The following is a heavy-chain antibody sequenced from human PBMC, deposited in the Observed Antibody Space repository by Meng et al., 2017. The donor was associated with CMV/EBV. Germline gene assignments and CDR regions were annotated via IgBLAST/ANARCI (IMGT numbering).Heavy chain of an antibody. CDR3: ARLGGDIVLMNA. CDR2: ISSSSYI. D-gene: IGHD2-8*01. J-gene: IGHJ5*02. V-gene: IGHV3-21*01. CDR1: GFTFSSYS. Sequence: GESLKISCAASGFTFSSYSMNWVRQAPGKGLEWVSSISSSSYIYYADSVKGRFTISRDNAKNSLYLQMNSLRAEDTAVYYCARLGGDIVLMNAWGQGTLVTLL.